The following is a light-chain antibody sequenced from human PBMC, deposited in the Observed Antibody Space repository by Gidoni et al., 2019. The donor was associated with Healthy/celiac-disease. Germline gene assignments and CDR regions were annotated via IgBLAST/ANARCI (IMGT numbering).Light chain of an antibody. V-gene: IGLV1-47*01. Sequence: QSVLTQPPSASGTPGQRVTISCSGSSSNIGSNYVYWYQQLPGTAPKLLSYRNNQRPSGVPDRFSGSKSGTSASLAISGLRSEDESDYYCAAWDDSLSARYVFGTGTKVTVL. CDR2: RNN. CDR3: AAWDDSLSARYV. CDR1: SSNIGSNY. J-gene: IGLJ1*01.